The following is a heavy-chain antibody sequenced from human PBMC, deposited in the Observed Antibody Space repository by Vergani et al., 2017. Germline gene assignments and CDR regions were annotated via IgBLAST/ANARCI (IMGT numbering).Heavy chain of an antibody. J-gene: IGHJ4*02. V-gene: IGHV1-46*03. CDR3: ARGDYCILTGYRY. D-gene: IGHD3-9*01. CDR1: GYTFSNYY. Sequence: QVQVVQSGAEVKKSGASVKVSCQTSGYTFSNYYMHWVRQAPGQGLEWMGIINPSGGHTNYAQKFQGRVTMTRDTSTSTVYMELSSLRSEDTAIYYCARGDYCILTGYRYWGQGTLVTVSA. CDR2: INPSGGHT.